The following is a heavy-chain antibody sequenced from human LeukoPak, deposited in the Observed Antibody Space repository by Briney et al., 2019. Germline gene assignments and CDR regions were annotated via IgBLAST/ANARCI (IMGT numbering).Heavy chain of an antibody. CDR3: ATYTRWVAGDV. V-gene: IGHV3-7*01. CDR1: GFTFSESW. D-gene: IGHD3-16*01. J-gene: IGHJ6*02. Sequence: GGSLRLSCAASGFTFSESWMSWVRQAPGKGLEWVANMNQDGSEKDYVDSVKGRFTISRDNARESLYLQMSSLRAEDTAVYYRATYTRWVAGDVWGHGTTVTVSS. CDR2: MNQDGSEK.